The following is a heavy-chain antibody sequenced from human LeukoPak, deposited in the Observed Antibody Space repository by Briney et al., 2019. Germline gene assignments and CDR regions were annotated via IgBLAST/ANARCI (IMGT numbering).Heavy chain of an antibody. CDR1: GFTFDDYA. CDR3: AKVAPGSSSWYLSSNWYFDL. V-gene: IGHV3-9*01. Sequence: PGGSLRLSCAASGFTFDDYAMHWVRQAPGKGLEWVSGISWNSGSIGYADSVKGRFTISRDNAKNSLYLQMNSLRAEDTALYYCAKVAPGSSSWYLSSNWYFDLWGRGTLVTVSS. D-gene: IGHD6-13*01. CDR2: ISWNSGSI. J-gene: IGHJ2*01.